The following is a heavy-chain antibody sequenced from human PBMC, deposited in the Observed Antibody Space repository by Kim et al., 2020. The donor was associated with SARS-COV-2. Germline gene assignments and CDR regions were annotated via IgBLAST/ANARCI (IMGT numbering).Heavy chain of an antibody. CDR2: IWSDGSNK. D-gene: IGHD1-26*01. CDR3: SKWDVYHYYYGMDV. Sequence: GGSLRLSCAASGVTFSSYGMHWVRQAPGKGLEWVAVIWSDGSNKYYADSVKGRFTISRDNSKNTRYLQMNSLRAEDTAVYYCSKWDVYHYYYGMDVWGQG. J-gene: IGHJ6*02. CDR1: GVTFSSYG. V-gene: IGHV3-33*01.